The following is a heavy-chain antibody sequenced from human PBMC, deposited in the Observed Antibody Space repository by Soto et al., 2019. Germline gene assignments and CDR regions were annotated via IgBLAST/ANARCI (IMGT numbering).Heavy chain of an antibody. D-gene: IGHD2-15*01. CDR3: ARCVKSGAYSRWFDP. CDR1: GYTFTSYD. V-gene: IGHV1-8*01. J-gene: IGHJ5*02. CDR2: MNPNSGNT. Sequence: QVQLVQSGAEVKKPGASVKVSCKASGYTFTSYDINWVRQATGQGLEYLGWMNPNSGNTGYVQNFQGRGTMTWDSSTTTAHMELSSRRSEATAVYFCARCVKSGAYSRWFDPWGQGTLVTVSS.